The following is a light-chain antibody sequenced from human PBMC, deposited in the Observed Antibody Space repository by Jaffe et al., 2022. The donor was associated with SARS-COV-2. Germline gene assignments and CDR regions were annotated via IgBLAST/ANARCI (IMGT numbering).Light chain of an antibody. CDR2: WAS. J-gene: IGKJ1*01. Sequence: DIVMTQSPDSLVVSLGERATINCKSSQSVLYSSNNKNYLAWYQQKPGQPPKLLIYWASNRESGVPDRFSGSGSGTDFTLTISGLQAEDVAVYYCQQYYSTPWTFGQGTKVEIK. CDR3: QQYYSTPWT. V-gene: IGKV4-1*01. CDR1: QSVLYSSNNKNY.